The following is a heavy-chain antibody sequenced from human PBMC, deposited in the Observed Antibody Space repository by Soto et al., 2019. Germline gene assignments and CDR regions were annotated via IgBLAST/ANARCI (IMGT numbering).Heavy chain of an antibody. CDR2: IWYDGSNK. CDR1: GFTFSSYG. J-gene: IGHJ3*02. CDR3: ARDAYYDIWTGYYPPVSEAFDI. D-gene: IGHD3-9*01. V-gene: IGHV3-33*01. Sequence: GGSLRLSCAASGFTFSSYGMHWVRQAPGKGLEWVAVIWYDGSNKYYADSVKGRFTISRDNSKNTLYLQMNSLRAEDTAVYYCARDAYYDIWTGYYPPVSEAFDIWGKGTMVTVSS.